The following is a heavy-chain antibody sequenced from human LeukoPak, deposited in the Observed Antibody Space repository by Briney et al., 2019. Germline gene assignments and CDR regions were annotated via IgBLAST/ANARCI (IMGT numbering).Heavy chain of an antibody. V-gene: IGHV3-9*01. CDR3: AKDQHRSSWFDY. J-gene: IGHJ4*02. Sequence: GRSLRLSCAASGFTFDDYAMHWVRQAPGKGLEWVSGISWNSGSIVYTDSVKGRFTISRDHANHSLYLQMNSLRAEDTALYYCAKDQHRSSWFDYWGQGTLVTVSS. CDR1: GFTFDDYA. D-gene: IGHD6-6*01. CDR2: ISWNSGSI.